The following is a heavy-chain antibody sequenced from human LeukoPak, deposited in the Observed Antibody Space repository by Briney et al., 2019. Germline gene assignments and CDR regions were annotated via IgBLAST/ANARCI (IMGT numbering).Heavy chain of an antibody. D-gene: IGHD3-22*01. CDR3: AILPLYYYDSTWNAFDI. V-gene: IGHV1-2*02. CDR1: GYTFTGYY. CDR2: INPNSGGT. Sequence: EASVKVSCKASGYTFTGYYMHWVRQAPGQGLEWMGWINPNSGGTNYAQKFQGRVTMTRDTSISTAYMELSRLRSDDTAVYYCAILPLYYYDSTWNAFDIWGQGTMVTVSS. J-gene: IGHJ3*02.